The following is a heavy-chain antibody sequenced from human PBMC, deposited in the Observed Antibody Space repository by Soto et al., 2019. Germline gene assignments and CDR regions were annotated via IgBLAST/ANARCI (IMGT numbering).Heavy chain of an antibody. J-gene: IGHJ3*02. CDR2: IYYSGST. Sequence: SETLSLTCTVSGGSISSYYWSWIRQPPGKGLEWIGYIYYSGSTNYNPSLKSRVTISVDTSKNQFSLKLSSVTAADTAVYYCARYYHSGGPYDIWGQGTMVTVSS. CDR3: ARYYHSGGPYDI. CDR1: GGSISSYY. D-gene: IGHD3-10*01. V-gene: IGHV4-59*01.